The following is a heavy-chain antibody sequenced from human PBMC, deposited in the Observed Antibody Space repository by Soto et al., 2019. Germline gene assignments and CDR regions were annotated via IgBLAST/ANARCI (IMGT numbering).Heavy chain of an antibody. D-gene: IGHD3-10*01. CDR3: ARSYGSGSYGDYYYGMDV. Sequence: TSETLSLTCTVSGGSISSYYWSWIRQPPGKGLEWIGYIYYSGSTNYNPSLKGRVTISVDTSKNQFSLKLSSVTAADTAVYYCARSYGSGSYGDYYYGMDVWGQGTTVTVSS. CDR2: IYYSGST. J-gene: IGHJ6*02. V-gene: IGHV4-59*01. CDR1: GGSISSYY.